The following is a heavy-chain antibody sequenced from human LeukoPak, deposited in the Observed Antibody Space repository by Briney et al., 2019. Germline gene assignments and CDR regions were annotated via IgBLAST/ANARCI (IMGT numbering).Heavy chain of an antibody. Sequence: PGGSLRLSCAASGFTFSSSALSWVRQAPGKGLEWVSSISGSGGSTYYADSVKGRFTISRDNSKNTLYLQMNSLGAEDTALYYCAKAGVTTFDYWGQGTLVTVSS. D-gene: IGHD4-17*01. CDR3: AKAGVTTFDY. V-gene: IGHV3-23*01. CDR2: ISGSGGST. CDR1: GFTFSSSA. J-gene: IGHJ4*02.